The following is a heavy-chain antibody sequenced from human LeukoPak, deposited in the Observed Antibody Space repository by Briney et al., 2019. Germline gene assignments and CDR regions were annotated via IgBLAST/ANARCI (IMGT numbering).Heavy chain of an antibody. CDR2: INYSGKL. CDR3: ARDFGDWRTDY. Sequence: SETLSLTCTVSGGFISSRTYYWAWVRQPPGKGLEWFGSINYSGKLTFNPSLKSRVTVSLDTSRNQFSLTLSSVTAADTAVYYCARDFGDWRTDYWGQGTLVTVSS. D-gene: IGHD2-21*02. J-gene: IGHJ4*02. V-gene: IGHV4-39*07. CDR1: GGFISSRTYY.